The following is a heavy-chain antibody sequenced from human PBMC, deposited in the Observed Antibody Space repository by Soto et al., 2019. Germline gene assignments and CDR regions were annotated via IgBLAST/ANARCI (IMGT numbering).Heavy chain of an antibody. J-gene: IGHJ6*02. V-gene: IGHV4-4*02. CDR1: GGSITSHSW. CDR3: VSQDFYTMGV. CDR2: IHHSGTT. Sequence: QVQLQESGPGLVQPSGTLSLTCAVSGGSITSHSWWSWVRQPPGKGLEWIGEIHHSGTTNYNPSLKSRVTISVDKSKNQLSLKLNSVTAADTAMFYCVSQDFYTMGVWGRGTTVTVSS.